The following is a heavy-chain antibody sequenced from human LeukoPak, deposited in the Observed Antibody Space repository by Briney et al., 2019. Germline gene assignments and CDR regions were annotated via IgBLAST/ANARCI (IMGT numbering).Heavy chain of an antibody. V-gene: IGHV3-66*01. Sequence: GGSLRLSCAASGFTVSSNYMTWVRQAPGKGLEWVSLIYSGGTTYYADSVKGRFTISRDNSKNTLYLQMNSLRAGDTAAYYCAREVSRSSFDYWGQGTLVTVSS. J-gene: IGHJ4*02. CDR3: AREVSRSSFDY. D-gene: IGHD6-6*01. CDR1: GFTVSSNY. CDR2: IYSGGTT.